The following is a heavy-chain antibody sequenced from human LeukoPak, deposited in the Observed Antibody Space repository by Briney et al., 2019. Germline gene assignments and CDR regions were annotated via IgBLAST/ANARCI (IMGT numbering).Heavy chain of an antibody. D-gene: IGHD3-3*01. V-gene: IGHV4-59*01. CDR2: IYYSGST. CDR3: ARVITILDQPTNLNWFDP. Sequence: PSETLSLTCTVSGGSISSYYWSWIRQPPGKGLEWIGYIYYSGSTNYNPSLKSRVTISVDTSKNQFSLKLSSVTAADTAVYYCARVITILDQPTNLNWFDPWGQGTLVTVSS. J-gene: IGHJ5*02. CDR1: GGSISSYY.